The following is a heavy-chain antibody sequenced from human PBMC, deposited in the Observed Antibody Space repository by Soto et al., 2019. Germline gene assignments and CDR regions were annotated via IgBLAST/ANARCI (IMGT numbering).Heavy chain of an antibody. CDR3: ARGRDWNLNYYYYYMDV. V-gene: IGHV1-8*01. Sequence: QVQLVQSGAEVKQPGASVKVSCKASGYTFTSYDINWVRQATGQGLEWMGWMNPNSGNTGYAQKFQGRVTMTRNTSISTAYMELSSLRSEDTAVYYCARGRDWNLNYYYYYMDVWGKGTTVTVSS. J-gene: IGHJ6*03. CDR2: MNPNSGNT. D-gene: IGHD1-1*01. CDR1: GYTFTSYD.